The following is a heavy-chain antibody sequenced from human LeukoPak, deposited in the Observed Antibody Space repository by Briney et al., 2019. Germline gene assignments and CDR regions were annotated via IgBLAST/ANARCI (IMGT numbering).Heavy chain of an antibody. D-gene: IGHD5-12*01. Sequence: SETLSLTGTVSRGSISGSIRSYYWSWLRQPPGKGLEWIGYISSSGSVNDNPSLRSRVTISVDTSKNQFFLNLSSESAADTAVYYCARIPLGYSGAYYFDYWGQGTPVTVSP. CDR1: RGSISGSIRSYY. V-gene: IGHV4-4*09. CDR3: ARIPLGYSGAYYFDY. CDR2: ISSSGSV. J-gene: IGHJ4*02.